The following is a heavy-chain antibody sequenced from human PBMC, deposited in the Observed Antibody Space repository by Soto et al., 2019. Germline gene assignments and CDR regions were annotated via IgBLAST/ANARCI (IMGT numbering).Heavy chain of an antibody. CDR1: GYTFTGDY. Sequence: SVKVSRKASGYTFTGDYVDWVRQTPGQGLEWMGWINPNSGGTNYAQKFQGRVTMTRDTSISTAYMELSRLRSDDTAVYYCASLSYSSSWQSSYYGMDVWGQGTTVTVSS. J-gene: IGHJ6*02. CDR3: ASLSYSSSWQSSYYGMDV. CDR2: INPNSGGT. V-gene: IGHV1-2*02. D-gene: IGHD6-13*01.